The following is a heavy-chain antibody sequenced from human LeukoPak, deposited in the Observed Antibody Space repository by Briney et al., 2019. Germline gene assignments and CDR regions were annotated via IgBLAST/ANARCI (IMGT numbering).Heavy chain of an antibody. CDR1: GFTFSSYS. J-gene: IGHJ1*01. D-gene: IGHD2-2*01. V-gene: IGHV3-21*01. CDR2: ISSSSSYI. CDR3: AENLSCNSTSCYAEYFQH. Sequence: GGSLRLSCAASGFTFSSYSMNWVRQAPEKGLEWVSSISSSSSYIYYADSVKGRFTISRDNAKNSLYLQMNSLRAEDTAVYYCAENLSCNSTSCYAEYFQHWGQGTLVTV.